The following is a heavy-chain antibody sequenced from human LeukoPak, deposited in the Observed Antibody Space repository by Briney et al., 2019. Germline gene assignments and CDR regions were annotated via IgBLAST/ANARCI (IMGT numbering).Heavy chain of an antibody. D-gene: IGHD6-19*01. CDR2: ISYDGSNK. J-gene: IGHJ4*02. Sequence: GGALRLSCAASGFTFSNYGMHWVRQAPGKGLEWVAVISYDGSNKYYADSVKGRFTISRDNSKNTLYLQMNSLRAEDTAVYYCAKGEWLGYWGQGTLVTVSS. V-gene: IGHV3-30*18. CDR3: AKGEWLGY. CDR1: GFTFSNYG.